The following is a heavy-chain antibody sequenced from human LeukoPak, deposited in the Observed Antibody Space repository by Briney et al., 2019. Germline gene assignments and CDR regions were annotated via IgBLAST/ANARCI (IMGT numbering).Heavy chain of an antibody. J-gene: IGHJ5*02. D-gene: IGHD2-2*01. CDR3: ARGLEYCSSTSCYSFIFDP. CDR1: GGSFSGYY. CDR2: INHSGST. V-gene: IGHV4-34*01. Sequence: LETLSLTCAVYGGSFSGYYWSWIRQPPGKGLEWIGEINHSGSTNYNPSLKSRVTISVDTSKNQFSLKLSSVTAADTAVYYCARGLEYCSSTSCYSFIFDPWGQGTLVTVSS.